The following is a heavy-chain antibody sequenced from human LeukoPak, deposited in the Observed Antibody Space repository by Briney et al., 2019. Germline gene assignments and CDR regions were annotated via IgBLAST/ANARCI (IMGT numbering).Heavy chain of an antibody. D-gene: IGHD3-10*01. CDR1: GFTFSSYW. Sequence: GGSLRLSCAASGFTFSSYWMHWVRQAPGKGLVWVSRINSDGSSTSYADSVKGRFTISRDNAKNTLYLQMNSLRTEDTALYYCAKGKNTGSYLSHVDYWGQGTLVTVSS. CDR3: AKGKNTGSYLSHVDY. V-gene: IGHV3-74*01. CDR2: INSDGSST. J-gene: IGHJ4*02.